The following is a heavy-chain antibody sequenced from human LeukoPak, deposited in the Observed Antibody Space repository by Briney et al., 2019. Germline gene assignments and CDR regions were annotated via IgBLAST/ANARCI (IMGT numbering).Heavy chain of an antibody. Sequence: PGGSLRLSCAASGFSFGSYGLSWVRQAPGKGPQWVSYISGNGGTTHYAGSVEGRFTISRDNAKNSLYLQMSSLRAEDTAVYYCARDLDSGNYFFAYWGQGTPVTVSS. V-gene: IGHV3-48*04. CDR1: GFSFGSYG. D-gene: IGHD3-22*01. J-gene: IGHJ4*02. CDR2: ISGNGGTT. CDR3: ARDLDSGNYFFAY.